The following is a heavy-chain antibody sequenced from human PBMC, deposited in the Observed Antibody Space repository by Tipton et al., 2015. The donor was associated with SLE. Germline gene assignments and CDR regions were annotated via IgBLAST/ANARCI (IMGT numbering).Heavy chain of an antibody. CDR2: ISGSGAKM. V-gene: IGHV3-48*03. J-gene: IGHJ6*02. Sequence: SLRLSCTASGFRLSSYQMSWVRQAPGKGLEWVSDISGSGAKMYYADSVKGRFTISRDNAKNSLYLQMNSLRAEDTAVYYCARAETWRGMDVWGQGTTVTVSS. CDR1: GFRLSSYQ. D-gene: IGHD1-14*01. CDR3: ARAETWRGMDV.